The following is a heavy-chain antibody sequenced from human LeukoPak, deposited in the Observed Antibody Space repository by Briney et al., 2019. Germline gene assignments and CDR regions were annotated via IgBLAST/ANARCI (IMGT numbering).Heavy chain of an antibody. V-gene: IGHV6-1*01. Sequence: SQTLSLTCAISGDSVSSNSAAWNWIRQSPSRGLEWLGRTYYRSKWYNDYAVSVKSRITINPDTSKNQFSLQLNSVTPEDTAVYYCARVSGYSGYDLVYPFDYWGQGTLVTVSS. CDR1: GDSVSSNSAA. J-gene: IGHJ4*02. CDR3: ARVSGYSGYDLVYPFDY. D-gene: IGHD5-12*01. CDR2: TYYRSKWYN.